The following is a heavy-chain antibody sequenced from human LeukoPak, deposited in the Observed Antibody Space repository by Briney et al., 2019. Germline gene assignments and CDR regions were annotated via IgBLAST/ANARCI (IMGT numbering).Heavy chain of an antibody. D-gene: IGHD3-22*01. J-gene: IGHJ4*02. CDR2: INPNSGGT. CDR3: ARDIPYYYDSSGYFHFDY. V-gene: IGHV1-2*02. CDR1: GYTFTGYY. Sequence: ASVKVSCKASGYTFTGYYMHWVRQAPGQGLELMGWINPNSGGTNYAQKFQGRVTMTRDTSISTAYMELSRLRSDDTAVYYCARDIPYYYDSSGYFHFDYWGQGTLVTVSS.